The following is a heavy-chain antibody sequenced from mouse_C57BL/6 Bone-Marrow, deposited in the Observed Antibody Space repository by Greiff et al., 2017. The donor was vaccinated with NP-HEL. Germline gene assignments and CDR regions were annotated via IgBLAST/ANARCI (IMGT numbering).Heavy chain of an antibody. J-gene: IGHJ2*01. CDR1: GFTFSSYA. V-gene: IGHV5-4*01. CDR2: ISDGGSYT. CDR3: AREYFDY. Sequence: DVQLVESGGGLVKPGGSLQLSCAASGFTFSSYAMSWVRQTPEKRLEWVATISDGGSYTYYPDNVKGRFTISRDNAKNNLYLQRSHLKSEDTAMYYCAREYFDYWGQGTTLTVSS.